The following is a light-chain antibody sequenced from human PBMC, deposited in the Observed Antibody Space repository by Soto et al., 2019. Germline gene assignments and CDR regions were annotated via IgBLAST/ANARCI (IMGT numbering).Light chain of an antibody. CDR1: QSLNRD. V-gene: IGKV3-15*01. J-gene: IGKJ1*01. CDR2: GAS. CDR3: QQYGASPWT. Sequence: IVMTQSPATLSMSPGERATLSCRASQSLNRDLAWYQQKPGQSPRLLIFGASIRATGIPDRFSGSGSGTDFSLIIGRLEPEDFAVYICQQYGASPWTFGQGTKVDIK.